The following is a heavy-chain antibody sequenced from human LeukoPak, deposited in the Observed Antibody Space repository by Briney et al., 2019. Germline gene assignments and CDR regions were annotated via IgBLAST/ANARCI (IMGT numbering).Heavy chain of an antibody. CDR1: GGSISSYY. CDR3: ARGYGSGSYYKVWSWFDP. CDR2: IYYSGST. D-gene: IGHD3-10*01. Sequence: SETLSLTCTVSGGSISSYYWSWIRQPPGKGLEWIGYIYYSGSTNYNPSLKSRVTISVDTSKNQSSLKLSSVTAADTAVYYCARGYGSGSYYKVWSWFDPWGQGTLVTVSS. J-gene: IGHJ5*02. V-gene: IGHV4-59*08.